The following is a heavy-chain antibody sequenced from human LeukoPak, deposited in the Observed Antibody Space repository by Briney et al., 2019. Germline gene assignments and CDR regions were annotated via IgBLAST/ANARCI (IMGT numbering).Heavy chain of an antibody. J-gene: IGHJ4*02. CDR2: IYSSGNT. D-gene: IGHD6-13*01. CDR1: GGSITSFY. Sequence: NPSETLSLTCAVSGGSITSFYWSWIRQPPGKGLEWMGYIYSSGNTNYNPSLKSRLTISIDTSKNHFTLKLTSVTAADTAVYYCASSSSWYYFDYWGQGTLVTVSS. CDR3: ASSSSWYYFDY. V-gene: IGHV4-59*08.